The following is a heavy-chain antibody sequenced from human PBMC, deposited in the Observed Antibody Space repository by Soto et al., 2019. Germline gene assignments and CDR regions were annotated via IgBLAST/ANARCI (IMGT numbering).Heavy chain of an antibody. V-gene: IGHV4-39*01. Sequence: QLQLQESGPGLVKPSETLSLTCTVSGGSINSGTYYWCWIRQPPGKGLEWIGSIYNTGSTYYSPSLKSRVTLSIDTPNNRFSLRLRSVTAADKAVYYCVKPGFQYHIDVWGRGTPVTVSS. CDR2: IYNTGST. J-gene: IGHJ6*03. CDR3: VKPGFQYHIDV. CDR1: GGSINSGTYY. D-gene: IGHD3-10*01.